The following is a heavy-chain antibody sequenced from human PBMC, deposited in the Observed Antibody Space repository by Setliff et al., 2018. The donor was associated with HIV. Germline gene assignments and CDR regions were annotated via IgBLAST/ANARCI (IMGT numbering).Heavy chain of an antibody. CDR2: IFYSGRA. CDR1: GGSIRSSDYY. Sequence: SETLSLTCTVSGGSIRSSDYYWGWIRQPPGKGLEWIGSIFYSGRAYYKSSLKSRVTISVDTSKNQFSLKVNSVTAADTAVFFCARHRVITGSFDSWGQGTLVTVSS. CDR3: ARHRVITGSFDS. V-gene: IGHV4-39*01. J-gene: IGHJ4*02. D-gene: IGHD3-10*01.